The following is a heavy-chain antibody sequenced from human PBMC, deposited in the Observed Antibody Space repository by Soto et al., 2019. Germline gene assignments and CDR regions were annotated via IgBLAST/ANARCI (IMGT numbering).Heavy chain of an antibody. CDR2: IYWDYDR. CDR1: GFSLSTRGVG. J-gene: IGHJ3*01. D-gene: IGHD3-22*01. CDR3: AHGLKNYYDSSGSWGNVDLDV. V-gene: IGHV2-5*02. Sequence: SGPTLVNPTQTLTVTCTFSGFSLSTRGVGMGWIRQPPGKALEWLALIYWDYDRRYSPSLKSRVTVTMDTSKNQVFLTMTNVDPADTATYYCAHGLKNYYDSSGSWGNVDLDVWGPGTLVTVS.